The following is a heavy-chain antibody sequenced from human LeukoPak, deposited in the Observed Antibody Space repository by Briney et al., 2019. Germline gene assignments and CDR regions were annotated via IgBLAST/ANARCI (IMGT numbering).Heavy chain of an antibody. CDR3: ASTPFGYCSSTSCYKGAFDI. CDR1: GYTLTELS. V-gene: IGHV1-24*01. J-gene: IGHJ3*02. Sequence: ASVKVSCKVSGYTLTELSMHWVRQAPGKGLEWMGGFDPEDGETIYAQKFQGRVTMTEDTSTDTAYMELSSLRSDDTAVYYCASTPFGYCSSTSCYKGAFDIWGQGTMVTVSS. D-gene: IGHD2-2*02. CDR2: FDPEDGET.